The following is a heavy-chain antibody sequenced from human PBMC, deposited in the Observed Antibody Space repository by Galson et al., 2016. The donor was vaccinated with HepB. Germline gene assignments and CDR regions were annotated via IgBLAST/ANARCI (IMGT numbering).Heavy chain of an antibody. CDR3: ARGHYYDSRGYYYLLDY. D-gene: IGHD3-22*01. V-gene: IGHV1-2*02. J-gene: IGHJ4*02. CDR2: INPNSGGT. Sequence: SVKVSCKASEYTFTGYYMHWVRQAPGQGLEWMGWINPNSGGTNYAQKLQGRVTMTRDTSISTAYMELSRLRSDDTAVYYCARGHYYDSRGYYYLLDYWGQGTLVTVSS. CDR1: EYTFTGYY.